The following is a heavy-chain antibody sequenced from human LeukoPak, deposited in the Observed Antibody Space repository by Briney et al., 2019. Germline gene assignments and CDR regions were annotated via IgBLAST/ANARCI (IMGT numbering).Heavy chain of an antibody. J-gene: IGHJ4*02. CDR3: AKRTLTTENYFDY. Sequence: GGSLRLSCAASGFTFSYYDMHWVRQAPGKGLEWVAFIRYDGSNTYYADSVKGRFTISRDNSKNTLFVQMNSLRAEDTAVYYCAKRTLTTENYFDYWGQGTLVTVSS. CDR1: GFTFSYYD. D-gene: IGHD1-1*01. V-gene: IGHV3-30*02. CDR2: IRYDGSNT.